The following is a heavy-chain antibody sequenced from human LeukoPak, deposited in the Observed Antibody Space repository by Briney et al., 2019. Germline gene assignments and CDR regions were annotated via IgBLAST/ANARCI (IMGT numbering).Heavy chain of an antibody. V-gene: IGHV4-30-2*01. CDR2: IYHSGST. Sequence: SQTLSLTCAVSGGSISSGGYSWSWIRQPPGKGLEWIGYIYHSGSTYYNPSLKSRVTISVDRSKNQFSLKLSSVTAADTAVYYCARASYSSGYQYYFDYRGQGTLVTVSS. CDR3: ARASYSSGYQYYFDY. CDR1: GGSISSGGYS. D-gene: IGHD3-22*01. J-gene: IGHJ4*02.